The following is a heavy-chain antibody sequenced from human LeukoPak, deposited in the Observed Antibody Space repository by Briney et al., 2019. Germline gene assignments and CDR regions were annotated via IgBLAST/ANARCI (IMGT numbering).Heavy chain of an antibody. J-gene: IGHJ4*02. D-gene: IGHD1-1*01. Sequence: SETLSLTCAVYGGSFSVYYWSWIRQPPGKGLEWIGEINHSGSTNYNPSLKSRVTISVDTSKNQFSLKLSSVTAADTAVYYCARDSEPFDYWGQGTLVTVSS. CDR1: GGSFSVYY. CDR2: INHSGST. V-gene: IGHV4-34*01. CDR3: ARDSEPFDY.